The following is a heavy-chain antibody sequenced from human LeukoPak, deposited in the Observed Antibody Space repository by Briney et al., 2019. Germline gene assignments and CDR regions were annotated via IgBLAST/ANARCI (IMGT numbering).Heavy chain of an antibody. Sequence: GGSLRLSCAASGFTFSSYWMSWVRQAPGKGLEWAANIKQDESEKYYVDSVKGRFSITRDNAKNSMYLQINSLRAEDTAVYHCARGNDYGDHVGIYFDYWGQGTLVTVPS. V-gene: IGHV3-7*03. CDR3: ARGNDYGDHVGIYFDY. J-gene: IGHJ4*02. CDR2: IKQDESEK. CDR1: GFTFSSYW. D-gene: IGHD4-17*01.